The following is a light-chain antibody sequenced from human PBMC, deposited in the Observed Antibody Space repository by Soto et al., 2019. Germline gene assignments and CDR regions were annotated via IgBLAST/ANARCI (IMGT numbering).Light chain of an antibody. J-gene: IGKJ1*01. CDR3: QHYNSYSEA. CDR1: QTISSW. Sequence: DIQMTQSPSTLSGSVGDRVTITCRASQTISSWLAWYQQKPGKAPKLLIYKASTLKSGVPSRFSGSGSGTEFTITISSLQPDDLATYYCQHYNSYSEAFGQGTKVELK. CDR2: KAS. V-gene: IGKV1-5*03.